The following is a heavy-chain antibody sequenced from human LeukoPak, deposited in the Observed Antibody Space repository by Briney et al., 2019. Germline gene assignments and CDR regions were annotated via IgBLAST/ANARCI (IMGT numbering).Heavy chain of an antibody. D-gene: IGHD3/OR15-3a*01. CDR1: GYSIGSGYY. V-gene: IGHV4-38-2*02. CDR2: IYHSGST. Sequence: SETLSLTCTVSGYSIGSGYYWGWIRQPPGKGREWIGTIYHSGSTYYNPSLKSRVTISVDTSKNQFSLKLSSVTAADAAVYYCARAWDWWFDPWGQGTLVTVSS. J-gene: IGHJ5*02. CDR3: ARAWDWWFDP.